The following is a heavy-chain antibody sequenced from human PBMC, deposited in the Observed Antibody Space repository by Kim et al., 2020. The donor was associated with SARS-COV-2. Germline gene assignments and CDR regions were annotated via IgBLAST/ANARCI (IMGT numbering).Heavy chain of an antibody. CDR1: GFTFSSYG. CDR2: IWYDGSNK. Sequence: GRSLRLSCAASGFTFSSYGMHWVRQAPGKGLEWVAVIWYDGSNKYYADSVKGRFTISRDNSKNTLYLQMNSLRAEDTAVYYCASRNYYDSSGYYYALGYWGQGTLVTVSS. J-gene: IGHJ4*02. V-gene: IGHV3-33*01. D-gene: IGHD3-22*01. CDR3: ASRNYYDSSGYYYALGY.